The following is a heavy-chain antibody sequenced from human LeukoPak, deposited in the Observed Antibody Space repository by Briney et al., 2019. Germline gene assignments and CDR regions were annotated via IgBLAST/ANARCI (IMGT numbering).Heavy chain of an antibody. D-gene: IGHD2-15*01. J-gene: IGHJ4*02. CDR3: ARGGGRGDCSGGSCYSRPFDY. CDR1: GGSLSSGTFY. Sequence: PSETLSLTCTVSGGSLSSGTFYWSWIRQPPGKGLEWIGYFYYTGSTHYNPSLKSRVTMSVDTSKNQFSLKLSSVTAADTAVYYCARGGGRGDCSGGSCYSRPFDYWGQGTLVTVSS. CDR2: FYYTGST. V-gene: IGHV4-61*01.